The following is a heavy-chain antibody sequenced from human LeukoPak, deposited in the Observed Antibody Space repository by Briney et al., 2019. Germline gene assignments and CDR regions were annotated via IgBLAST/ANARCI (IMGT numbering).Heavy chain of an antibody. D-gene: IGHD5-12*01. CDR3: ASVMWLTNYGIDA. CDR1: GFTFSSYW. CDR2: IKQDGSEK. Sequence: GGSLRLSCAASGFTFSSYWMSWVRQAPGKGLEWVANIKQDGSEKYYVDSVKGRFTISRDNAKNSLYLQMNSLRAEDTAVYYCASVMWLTNYGIDAWGQGTTVTVSS. V-gene: IGHV3-7*01. J-gene: IGHJ6*02.